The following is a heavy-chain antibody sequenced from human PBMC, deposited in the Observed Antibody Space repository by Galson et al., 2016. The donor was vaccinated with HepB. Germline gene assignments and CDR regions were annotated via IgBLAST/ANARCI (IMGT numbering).Heavy chain of an antibody. V-gene: IGHV4-31*03. Sequence: TLSLTCTVSGGSISSGGYHWSWIRQHPGKGLEWIGYIYYSGSTKYNPSLKSRVTISVDTSKSPFSLKLTSVTAADTAVYYCASRGGGTSHDFWSGYHYGVEVWGKGTTVTVSS. CDR3: ASRGGGTSHDFWSGYHYGVEV. D-gene: IGHD3-3*01. CDR2: IYYSGST. CDR1: GGSISSGGYH. J-gene: IGHJ6*04.